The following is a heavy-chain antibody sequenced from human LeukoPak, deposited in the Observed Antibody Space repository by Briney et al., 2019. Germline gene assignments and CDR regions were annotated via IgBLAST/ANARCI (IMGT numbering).Heavy chain of an antibody. J-gene: IGHJ6*02. V-gene: IGHV1-24*01. CDR3: ATVPRDYSEYGMDV. CDR1: GYTLTELS. CDR2: FDPEDGET. D-gene: IGHD4-11*01. Sequence: ASVKVPCKVSGYTLTELSMRWVRQAPGKGLEWMGGFDPEDGETIYAQKFQGRVTMTEDTSTDTAYMELSSLRSEDTAVYYCATVPRDYSEYGMDVWGQGTTVTVSS.